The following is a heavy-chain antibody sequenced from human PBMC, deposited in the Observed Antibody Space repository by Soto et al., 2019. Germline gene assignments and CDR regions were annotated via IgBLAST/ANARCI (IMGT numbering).Heavy chain of an antibody. D-gene: IGHD5-18*01. Sequence: SETLSLTCTVAGGSISSSSYYWGWIRQPPGKGLVWIGRIYYSGSTYYNPSLKSRVTISVDTSKNQFSLKLSSVTAADTAVYYCACIFSGGYGYGFYYYGMDVWGQGTTVT. J-gene: IGHJ6*02. CDR1: GGSISSSSYY. CDR3: ACIFSGGYGYGFYYYGMDV. V-gene: IGHV4-39*01. CDR2: IYYSGST.